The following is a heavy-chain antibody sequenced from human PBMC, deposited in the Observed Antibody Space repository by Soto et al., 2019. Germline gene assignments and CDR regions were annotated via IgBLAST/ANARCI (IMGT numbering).Heavy chain of an antibody. J-gene: IGHJ6*02. CDR1: GCSITSSH. V-gene: IGHV4-59*01. CDR2: IYDTGISGYTPST. Sequence: PSETLSLTCTVPGCSITSSHWSWIRRPPGKGLEWIAYIYDTGISGYTPSTSYNPSLKSRVTMSVDTSKSQFSLKLTSVTAADTAVYYCARGEDAFFYYGLDVWGQGITVTVS. CDR3: ARGEDAFFYYGLDV.